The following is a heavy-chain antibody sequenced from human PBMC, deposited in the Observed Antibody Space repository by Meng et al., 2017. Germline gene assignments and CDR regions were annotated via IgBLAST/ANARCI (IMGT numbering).Heavy chain of an antibody. CDR3: ARILAEAGSDAFDI. Sequence: SVKVSCKASGGTFSSYAISWVRQAPGQGLEWMGGNIPIFGTANYAQKFQGRVTITTDESTSTAYMELSSLSSEDTAVYYCARILAEAGSDAFDIWGQGTMVTVSS. V-gene: IGHV1-69*05. J-gene: IGHJ3*02. D-gene: IGHD6-13*01. CDR1: GGTFSSYA. CDR2: NIPIFGTA.